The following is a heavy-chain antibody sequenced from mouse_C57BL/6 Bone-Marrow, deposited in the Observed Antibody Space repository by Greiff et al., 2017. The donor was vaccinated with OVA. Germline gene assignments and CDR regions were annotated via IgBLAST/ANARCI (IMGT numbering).Heavy chain of an antibody. V-gene: IGHV1-59*01. D-gene: IGHD2-3*01. CDR2: IDPSDSYT. J-gene: IGHJ4*01. CDR3: ARSGYYADYYAMDY. Sequence: QVQLQQPGAELVRPGTSVKLSCKASGYTFTSYWMHWVKQRPGQGLEWIGVIDPSDSYTNYNQKFKGKATLTVDTSSSTAYMQLSSLTSEDSAVYFCARSGYYADYYAMDYWGQGTSVTVSS. CDR1: GYTFTSYW.